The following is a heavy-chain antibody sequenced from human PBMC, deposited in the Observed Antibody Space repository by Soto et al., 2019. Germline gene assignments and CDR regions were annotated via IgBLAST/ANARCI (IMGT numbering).Heavy chain of an antibody. V-gene: IGHV3-48*02. J-gene: IGHJ6*02. D-gene: IGHD2-2*01. CDR3: ARGSSQPDYDGMDV. CDR2: ISTRSLTI. CDR1: GFTFSCFS. Sequence: GGSLRLSCVASGFTFSCFSMSWVRQAPGKGLEWISYISTRSLTIDYADSVKGRFTISRDNAKDSLFLQMRSLRDEDSAVYYCARGSSQPDYDGMDVWGQGTTVTVSS.